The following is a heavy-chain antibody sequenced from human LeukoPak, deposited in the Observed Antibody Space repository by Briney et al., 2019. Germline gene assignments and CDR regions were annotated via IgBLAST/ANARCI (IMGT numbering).Heavy chain of an antibody. V-gene: IGHV4-39*01. Sequence: GSLRLSCAASGFTFSSYAMSWIRQPPGKGLEWIGSLYYSGSTYYNPSLKSRVTISVDTSKNQFSLKLNSVTAADTAVYYCARHSGMTTVTAYLDYWGQGTLVTVSS. CDR1: GFTFSSYA. D-gene: IGHD4-17*01. J-gene: IGHJ4*02. CDR3: ARHSGMTTVTAYLDY. CDR2: LYYSGST.